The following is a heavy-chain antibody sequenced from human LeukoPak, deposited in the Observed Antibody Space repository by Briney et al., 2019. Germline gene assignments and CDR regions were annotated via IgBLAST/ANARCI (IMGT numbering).Heavy chain of an antibody. CDR1: GGSISSSNW. V-gene: IGHV4-4*02. CDR3: ARGRGLGRYSGYDH. J-gene: IGHJ5*02. CDR2: IYHSGST. D-gene: IGHD5-12*01. Sequence: SETLSLTCAVSGGSISSSNWWSWVRQPPGKGLEWIGEIYHSGSTNYNPSLKSRVTISVDKSKNQFSLKLSSVTAADTAVYYCARGRGLGRYSGYDHWGQGTLVTVSS.